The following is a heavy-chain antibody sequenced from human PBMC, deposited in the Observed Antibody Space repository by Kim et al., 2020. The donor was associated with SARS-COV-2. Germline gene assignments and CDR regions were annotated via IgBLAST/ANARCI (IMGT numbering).Heavy chain of an antibody. CDR2: IGTAGNT. CDR1: GFTFSSYD. V-gene: IGHV3-13*01. J-gene: IGHJ3*01. Sequence: GGSLRLSCAASGFTFSSYDMHWVRQAPGKGLEWVSAIGTAGNTYYSASVKGRFTISRENAKNSMYLQMNSLRAADTAAYYCARALGEGDDACDVWGQ. CDR3: ARALGEGDDACDV.